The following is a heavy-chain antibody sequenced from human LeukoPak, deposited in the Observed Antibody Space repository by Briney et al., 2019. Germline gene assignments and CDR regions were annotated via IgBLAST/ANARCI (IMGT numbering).Heavy chain of an antibody. D-gene: IGHD6-13*01. CDR3: AKQPSIAAACAAVYYYYGMDV. CDR1: GGSISSGDYY. J-gene: IGHJ6*02. V-gene: IGHV4-30-4*01. CDR2: IYYSGST. Sequence: PSETLSLTCTVSGGSISSGDYYWSWIRQPPGKGLEWIGYIYYSGSTYYNPSLKSRVTISVDTSKNQFSLKLSSLTAAAPALYSSAKQPSIAAACAAVYYYYGMDVWGQGTTVTVSS.